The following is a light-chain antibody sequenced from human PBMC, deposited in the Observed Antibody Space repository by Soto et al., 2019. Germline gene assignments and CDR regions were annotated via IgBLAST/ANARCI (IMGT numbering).Light chain of an antibody. V-gene: IGKV3-11*01. Sequence: EIVLTQSPATLSLSPGERATLSCRASQSVSSYLAWYQQKPGQAPRLLIYDASNRATGIPARFGSSGSGTDFTLTISGLEPEDFAVYYCQQRSNWPPITFGQGTRLEIK. CDR3: QQRSNWPPIT. CDR1: QSVSSY. CDR2: DAS. J-gene: IGKJ5*01.